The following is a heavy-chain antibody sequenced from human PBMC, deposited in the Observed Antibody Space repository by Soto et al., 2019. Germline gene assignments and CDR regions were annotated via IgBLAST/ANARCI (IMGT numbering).Heavy chain of an antibody. D-gene: IGHD2-15*01. V-gene: IGHV1-69*13. CDR1: GGTFSSYA. CDR3: ARPLGGYCSGGSCYPTHYYYGMDV. J-gene: IGHJ6*02. Sequence: SVTVSCTASGGTFSSYAISWVRQAPGQGLEWMGGIIPIFGTANYAQKFQGRVTITADESTSTAYMELSSLRSEDTAVYYCARPLGGYCSGGSCYPTHYYYGMDVWGQGTTVTVSS. CDR2: IIPIFGTA.